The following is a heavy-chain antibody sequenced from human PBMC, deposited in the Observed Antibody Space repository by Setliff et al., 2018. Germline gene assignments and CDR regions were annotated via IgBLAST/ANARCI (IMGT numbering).Heavy chain of an antibody. CDR1: GFTFSSSA. V-gene: IGHV3-23*01. CDR3: AKHGAYNDFLTGYNFYYDMDV. Sequence: GGSLRLSCAASGFTFSSSAMAWVRQAPGKGLEWVSAISSTITSTYYADSVKGRFTISRDNSKNTLYLQMKSLRAEDTAVYYCAKHGAYNDFLTGYNFYYDMDVWGQGTTVTVSS. J-gene: IGHJ6*02. CDR2: ISSTITST. D-gene: IGHD3-9*01.